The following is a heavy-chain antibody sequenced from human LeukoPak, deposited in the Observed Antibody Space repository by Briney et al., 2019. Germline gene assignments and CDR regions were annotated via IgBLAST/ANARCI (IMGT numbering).Heavy chain of an antibody. Sequence: GGSLRLSCAASGFIFSSYAMNWVRQAPGKGLEWVSAISGSGGSPYYADSVKGRFTISRDNSKNTLYLQMNSLRAEDTAVYYCAKGDWLLWYFDYWGQGTLVTVSS. J-gene: IGHJ4*02. CDR3: AKGDWLLWYFDY. CDR2: ISGSGGSP. D-gene: IGHD3-9*01. CDR1: GFIFSSYA. V-gene: IGHV3-23*01.